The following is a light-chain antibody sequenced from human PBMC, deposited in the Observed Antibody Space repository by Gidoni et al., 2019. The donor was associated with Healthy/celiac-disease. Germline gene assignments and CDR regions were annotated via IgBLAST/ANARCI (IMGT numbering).Light chain of an antibody. CDR1: QGISSY. V-gene: IGKV1-9*01. CDR2: AAS. CDR3: QQRNSLFT. J-gene: IGKJ3*01. Sequence: DIQLTQSPSFLSASVGDRVTITCWASQGISSYLAWYQQKPGKAPKLLIYAASTLQSGVPSRLSGRGSGKEFTLTISSLQPEDFATYYCQQRNSLFTFGPGTKVDIK.